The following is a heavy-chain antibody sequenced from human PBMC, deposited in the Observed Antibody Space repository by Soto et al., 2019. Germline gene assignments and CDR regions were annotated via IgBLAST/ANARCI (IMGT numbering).Heavy chain of an antibody. CDR2: IYPGDSDT. D-gene: IGHD2-15*01. J-gene: IGHJ4*02. Sequence: GGSLRLSCKGSGYSFTSYWIGWVRQMPGKGLEWMGIIYPGDSDTRYSPSFQGQVTISADKSISTAYLQWSSLKTSDTAMYYCARHSTQEGAAPFVDYWGQGTPVTVSS. CDR3: ARHSTQEGAAPFVDY. CDR1: GYSFTSYW. V-gene: IGHV5-51*01.